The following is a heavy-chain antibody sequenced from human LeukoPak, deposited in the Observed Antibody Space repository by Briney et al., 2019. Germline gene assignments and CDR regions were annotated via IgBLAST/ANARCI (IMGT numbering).Heavy chain of an antibody. Sequence: GGSLRLSCAASGFTFDDYAMHWVRQAPGKGLEWVSGISWNSGSIDYADSVKGRFTISRDNAKNSLYPQMNSLRAEDTALYYCAKGGRDYYYYYMDVWGKGTTVTISS. CDR1: GFTFDDYA. CDR2: ISWNSGSI. D-gene: IGHD3-16*01. J-gene: IGHJ6*03. V-gene: IGHV3-9*01. CDR3: AKGGRDYYYYYMDV.